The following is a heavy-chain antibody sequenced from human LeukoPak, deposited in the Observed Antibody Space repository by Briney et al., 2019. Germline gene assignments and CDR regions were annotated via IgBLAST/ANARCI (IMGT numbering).Heavy chain of an antibody. CDR2: INHSEYT. D-gene: IGHD3-3*02. Sequence: SETLSLTCAVYGGSFSSYYWSWIRKPPGKGLEWIGEINHSEYTNYNPSLKSRVTISVDTSKNQFSLKLSSVTAADTAVYYCARIRREVYFDYWGQGTLVTVSS. CDR3: ARIRREVYFDY. J-gene: IGHJ4*02. CDR1: GGSFSSYY. V-gene: IGHV4-34*01.